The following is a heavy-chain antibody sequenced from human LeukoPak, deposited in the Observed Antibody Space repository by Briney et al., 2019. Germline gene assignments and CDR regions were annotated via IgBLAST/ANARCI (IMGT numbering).Heavy chain of an antibody. CDR3: AVQGYCSSTSCYPPDY. CDR1: GFTFSSYG. Sequence: GGTLRLSCAASGFTFSSYGMSWVRQAPGKGLEWVSAISGSGGSTYYADSVKGRFTISRDNSKNTLYLQMNSLRAEDTAVYYCAVQGYCSSTSCYPPDYWGQGTLVTVSS. J-gene: IGHJ4*02. D-gene: IGHD2-2*01. V-gene: IGHV3-23*01. CDR2: ISGSGGST.